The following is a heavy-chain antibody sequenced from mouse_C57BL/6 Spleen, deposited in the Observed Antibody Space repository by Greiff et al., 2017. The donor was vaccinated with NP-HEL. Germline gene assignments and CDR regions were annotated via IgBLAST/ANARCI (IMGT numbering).Heavy chain of an antibody. D-gene: IGHD1-1*01. CDR2: INPNNGGT. CDR3: ARGGSYYGSSGYYAMDY. CDR1: GYTFTDYN. J-gene: IGHJ4*01. V-gene: IGHV1-22*01. Sequence: EVMLVESGPELVKPGASVKMSCKASGYTFTDYNMHWVKQSHGKSLEWIGYINPNNGGTSYNQKFKGKATLTVNKSSSTAYMELRSLTSEDSAVYYCARGGSYYGSSGYYAMDYWGQGTSVTVSS.